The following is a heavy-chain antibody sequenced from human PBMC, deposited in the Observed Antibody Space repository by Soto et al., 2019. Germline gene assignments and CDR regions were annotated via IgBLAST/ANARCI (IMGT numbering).Heavy chain of an antibody. CDR2: IGAARDP. J-gene: IGHJ6*02. V-gene: IGHV3-13*02. Sequence: GRLRRSGPGSGCSFSDYDMHGVRQVPGKGLEWVSTIGAARDPYYTGAVKHRFTISRENARNSMFLQMNSVTVGDTAVYYCATAYTGRLTRRADYYYALDVWGQGIMVTVSS. CDR3: ATAYTGRLTRRADYYYALDV. D-gene: IGHD6-19*01. CDR1: GCSFSDYD.